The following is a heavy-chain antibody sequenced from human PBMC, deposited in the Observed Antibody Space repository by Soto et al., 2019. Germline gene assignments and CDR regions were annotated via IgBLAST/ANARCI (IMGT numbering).Heavy chain of an antibody. J-gene: IGHJ5*02. CDR3: ARRSPINIVEDGFGFYWYDL. CDR1: GGFVTTIDW. V-gene: IGHV4-4*02. CDR2: IHYRGTA. Sequence: SETLSLTCTVSGGFVTTIDWWTWVRQSPATGLEWIGEIHYRGTANYNPSLKSRVTISIDNSKNQFSLKVNSVTAADTAIYFCARRSPINIVEDGFGFYWYDLWGQGTLGTVAS. D-gene: IGHD6-13*01.